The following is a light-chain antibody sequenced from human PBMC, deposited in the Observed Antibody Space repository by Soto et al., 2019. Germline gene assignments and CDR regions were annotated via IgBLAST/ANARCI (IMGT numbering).Light chain of an antibody. CDR1: QSVSSSF. CDR3: QQYGSSPQT. Sequence: ESVLGQSPGTLSLSPGERATLSCRASQSVSSSFLAWYQQKPGQAPRLLIYGASSRATGIPDRFGGSGSGTDFTLTISRLEPEDFAVYYCQQYGSSPQTFGQGTKVDIK. J-gene: IGKJ1*01. V-gene: IGKV3-20*01. CDR2: GAS.